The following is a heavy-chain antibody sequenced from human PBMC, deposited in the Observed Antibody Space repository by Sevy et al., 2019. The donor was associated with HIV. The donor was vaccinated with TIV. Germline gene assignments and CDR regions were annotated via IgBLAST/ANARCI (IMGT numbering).Heavy chain of an antibody. Sequence: SQTLSLTCAISGDSVSSNSAAWNWIRQSPSRGLEWLGRTYYTSKWNNNYAVSVKSRITINPDTSKNQFSLQLNSGTPEDTAVYYCVRGDTGDQRRGFDIWDQGTMVTVSS. CDR3: VRGDTGDQRRGFDI. J-gene: IGHJ3*02. CDR2: TYYTSKWNN. V-gene: IGHV6-1*01. D-gene: IGHD7-27*01. CDR1: GDSVSSNSAA.